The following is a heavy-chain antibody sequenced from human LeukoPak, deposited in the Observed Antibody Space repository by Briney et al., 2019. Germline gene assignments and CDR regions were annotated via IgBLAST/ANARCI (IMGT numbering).Heavy chain of an antibody. CDR1: GFTFSDYW. D-gene: IGHD3-22*01. CDR2: INSDGINT. Sequence: GGSLRLSCAASGFTFSDYWMHWVRQAPGKGLVWVSRINSDGINTSYADSVKGRFTISRDNAKNTLNLQMNSLRAGDTAVYHCARDLGQYYDTSDNWFDPWGQGTLVTVSS. V-gene: IGHV3-74*01. J-gene: IGHJ5*02. CDR3: ARDLGQYYDTSDNWFDP.